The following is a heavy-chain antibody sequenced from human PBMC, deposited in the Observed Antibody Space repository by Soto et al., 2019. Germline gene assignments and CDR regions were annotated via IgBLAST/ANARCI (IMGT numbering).Heavy chain of an antibody. J-gene: IGHJ6*02. V-gene: IGHV3-33*01. D-gene: IGHD5-18*01. CDR3: ARGLKGDTAMAPYYYYGMDV. CDR1: GFTFSSYG. CDR2: IWYDGSNK. Sequence: PGGSLRLSCAASGFTFSSYGMHWVRQAPGKGLEWVAVIWYDGSNKYYADSVKGRFTISRDNSKNTLYLQMNSLRAEDTAVYYCARGLKGDTAMAPYYYYGMDVWGQGTTVTVSS.